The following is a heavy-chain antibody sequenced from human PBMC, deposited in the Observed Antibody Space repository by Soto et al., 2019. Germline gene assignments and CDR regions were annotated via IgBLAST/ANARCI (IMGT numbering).Heavy chain of an antibody. D-gene: IGHD3-3*01. CDR2: ISGSGGST. V-gene: IGHV3-23*01. J-gene: IGHJ4*02. CDR1: GFTFSSYA. CDR3: ATHYDFWTLPSAHYFAY. Sequence: EVQLLESGGGLVQPGGSLRLSCAASGFTFSSYAMSWVRQAPGKGLEWVSAISGSGGSTYYADSVKGRFTISRDNSKNTLYLQMNSLRAEDTAVYYSATHYDFWTLPSAHYFAYWGQRTLVTVSS.